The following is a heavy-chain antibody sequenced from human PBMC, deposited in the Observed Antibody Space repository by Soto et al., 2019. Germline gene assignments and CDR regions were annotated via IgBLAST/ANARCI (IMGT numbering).Heavy chain of an antibody. CDR1: GFTFSTYA. CDR3: ARAGELWSNFDY. Sequence: LRLSCAASGFTFSTYAMHWVRQAPGKGLQYVSSINSNGGTTYYADSVKGRFTISRDNSESTLYLQMGSLRPEDMAVYYCARAGELWSNFDYWGRGILVTVSS. D-gene: IGHD3-10*01. CDR2: INSNGGTT. J-gene: IGHJ4*02. V-gene: IGHV3-64*02.